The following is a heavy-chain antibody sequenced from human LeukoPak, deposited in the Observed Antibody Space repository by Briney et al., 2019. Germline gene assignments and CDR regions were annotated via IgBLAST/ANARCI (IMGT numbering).Heavy chain of an antibody. CDR1: GYTFTGYY. CDR2: INPNSGGT. V-gene: IGHV1-2*02. D-gene: IGHD1-7*01. CDR3: ARGNNWNYVRAPFDP. J-gene: IGHJ5*02. Sequence: GASVKVSCKASGYTFTGYYMHWVRQAPGQGLEWMGWINPNSGGTNYAQKFQGRVTMTRDTSISTAYMELSRLRSDDTAVYYCARGNNWNYVRAPFDPWGQGTLVTVSS.